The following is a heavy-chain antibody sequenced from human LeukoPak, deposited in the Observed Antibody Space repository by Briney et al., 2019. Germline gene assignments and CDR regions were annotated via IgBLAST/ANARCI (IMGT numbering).Heavy chain of an antibody. Sequence: GGSLKLSCAASGFTFSSNYMSWVRQAPGQGLDWVSVIYSGGSTYYSDSVKGRFPISRDNSKNTLYLQMNSLRAEDTAVYSCPRAAGYYDSSGQDYWGQGTLVTVSS. CDR3: PRAAGYYDSSGQDY. CDR2: IYSGGST. CDR1: GFTFSSNY. V-gene: IGHV3-66*02. D-gene: IGHD3-22*01. J-gene: IGHJ4*02.